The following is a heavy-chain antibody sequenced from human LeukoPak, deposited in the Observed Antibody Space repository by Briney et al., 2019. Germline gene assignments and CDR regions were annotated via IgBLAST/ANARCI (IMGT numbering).Heavy chain of an antibody. D-gene: IGHD3-16*02. CDR3: ARDSLPDDYVWGSYRYIPNWFDP. J-gene: IGHJ5*02. CDR2: INPNSGGT. Sequence: GASVKVSCKASGYTFTGYYMHWVRQAPGQGLEWMGWINPNSGGTNYAQKFQGRVTMTRDTSISTAYMELSRLRSDDTAVYYCARDSLPDDYVWGSYRYIPNWFDPWGQGTLVTVSS. V-gene: IGHV1-2*02. CDR1: GYTFTGYY.